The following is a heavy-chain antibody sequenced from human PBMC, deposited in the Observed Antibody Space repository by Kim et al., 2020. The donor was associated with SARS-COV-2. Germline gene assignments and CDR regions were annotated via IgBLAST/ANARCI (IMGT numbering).Heavy chain of an antibody. CDR1: GGSISSGGYY. J-gene: IGHJ3*02. CDR3: VRARITMIVVDAFDI. Sequence: SETLSLTCTVSGGSISSGGYYWSWIRQHPGKGLEWIGYIYYSGSTYYNPSLKSRVTISVDTSKNQFSLKLSSVTAADTAVYYCVRARITMIVVDAFDIWGQGTMVTVSS. CDR2: IYYSGST. V-gene: IGHV4-31*03. D-gene: IGHD3-22*01.